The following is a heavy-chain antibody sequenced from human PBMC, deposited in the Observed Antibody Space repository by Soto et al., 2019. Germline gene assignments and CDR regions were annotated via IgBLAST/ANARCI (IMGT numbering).Heavy chain of an antibody. CDR2: ISYDGSNK. CDR3: AREVSGYSSGWRRHFDY. CDR1: GFTFSSYA. D-gene: IGHD6-19*01. J-gene: IGHJ4*02. V-gene: IGHV3-30-3*01. Sequence: QVQLVESGGGVVQPGRSLRLSCAASGFTFSSYAMHWVRQAPGKGLEWVAVISYDGSNKYYADSVKGRFTISRDNSKNTLYLHMNSLRAEDTAVYYCAREVSGYSSGWRRHFDYWGQGTLVTVSS.